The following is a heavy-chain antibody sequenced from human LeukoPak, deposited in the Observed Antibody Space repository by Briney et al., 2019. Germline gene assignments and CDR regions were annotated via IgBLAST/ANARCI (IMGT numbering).Heavy chain of an antibody. CDR2: IRGRVYGATT. CDR3: SRERAGVFQY. Sequence: PGGSLRLSCTTSGFIFGDYAMSWVRQAPGKGLEWVSLIRGRVYGATTEYAASVKGRFAMSNSKSIAYLQMNSLKSEDTAMYYCSRERAGVFQYWGQGILVTVSS. J-gene: IGHJ4*02. V-gene: IGHV3-49*04. CDR1: GFIFGDYA.